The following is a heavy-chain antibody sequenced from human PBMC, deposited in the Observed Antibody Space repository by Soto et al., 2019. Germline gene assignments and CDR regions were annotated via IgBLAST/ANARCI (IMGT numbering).Heavy chain of an antibody. V-gene: IGHV1-69*13. CDR2: IIPIFGTA. D-gene: IGHD3-10*01. CDR1: GGTFSSYA. Sequence: GPPVKVSCKASGGTFSSYAISWVRQAPGQGLEWMGGIIPIFGTANCAQKFQGRVTITADESTSTAYMELSSLRSEDTAVYYCARVSGSGSRNAFDIWGQGTMVTVSS. J-gene: IGHJ3*02. CDR3: ARVSGSGSRNAFDI.